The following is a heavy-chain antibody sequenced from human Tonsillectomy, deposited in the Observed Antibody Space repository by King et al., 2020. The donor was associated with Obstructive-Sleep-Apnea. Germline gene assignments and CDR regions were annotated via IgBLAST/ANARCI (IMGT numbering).Heavy chain of an antibody. D-gene: IGHD3-10*01. CDR3: ASWKVRGVIQEY. V-gene: IGHV4-4*07. CDR1: GGSISSYY. Sequence: VQLQESGPGLVKPSETLSLTCTVSGGSISSYYWNWIRQPAGKGMEWIGRIHTSGSTKYNPALKSRVTMSVDTSKNQFSLKLRSVTAADTAVYYCASWKVRGVIQEYWGQGTLVTVSS. CDR2: IHTSGST. J-gene: IGHJ4*02.